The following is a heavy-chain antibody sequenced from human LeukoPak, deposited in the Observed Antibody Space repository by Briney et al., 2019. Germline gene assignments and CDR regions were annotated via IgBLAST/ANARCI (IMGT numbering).Heavy chain of an antibody. CDR2: ISAYNGNT. V-gene: IGHV1-18*01. D-gene: IGHD1-26*01. CDR1: GYTFTSYG. CDR3: ARDMWPSGSYYEVDY. Sequence: ASVKVSCKASGYTFTSYGISWVRQAPGQGLEWMGWISAYNGNTNYAQKLQGRVTMTTDTSTSTAYMELRSLRSDDTAVYYCARDMWPSGSYYEVDYWGQGTLVTVSS. J-gene: IGHJ4*02.